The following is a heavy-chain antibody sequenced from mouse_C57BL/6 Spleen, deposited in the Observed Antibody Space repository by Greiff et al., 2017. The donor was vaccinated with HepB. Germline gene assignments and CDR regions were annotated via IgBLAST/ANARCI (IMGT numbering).Heavy chain of an antibody. CDR1: GYAFSSYW. D-gene: IGHD1-1*01. V-gene: IGHV1-80*01. Sequence: VKLMESGAELVKPGASVKISCKASGYAFSSYWMNWVKQRPGKGLEWIGQIYPGDGDTNYNGKFKGKATLTADKSSSTAYMQFSSLTSEDSAVYFCARERDYYGSSYGFAYWGQGTLVTVSA. J-gene: IGHJ3*01. CDR3: ARERDYYGSSYGFAY. CDR2: IYPGDGDT.